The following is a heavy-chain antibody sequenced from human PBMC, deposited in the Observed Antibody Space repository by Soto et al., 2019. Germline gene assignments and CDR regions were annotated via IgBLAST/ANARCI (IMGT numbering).Heavy chain of an antibody. J-gene: IGHJ3*01. D-gene: IGHD2-15*01. CDR2: ILPFFGTA. CDR1: GGSFRREA. V-gene: IGHV1-69*12. Sequence: QVQLVQSGAEVKKPGSSVKVSCKASGGSFRREAINWVRQAPGQGPEWMGGILPFFGTADYAQKFQGRVTLTADVSTTTDYMELGSLRVEDTAVYYCAREHEFGGNSDAFDVWGQGTMVIVSS. CDR3: AREHEFGGNSDAFDV.